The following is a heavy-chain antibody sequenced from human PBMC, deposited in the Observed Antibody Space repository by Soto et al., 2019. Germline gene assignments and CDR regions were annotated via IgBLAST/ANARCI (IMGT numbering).Heavy chain of an antibody. Sequence: ASVKVSCKASGYTFTGYYMHWVRQAPGQGLEWMGWINPNSGGTNYAQKFQGWVTMTRDTSISTAYMELSRLRSDDTAVYYCARGVVVVAAKESSWFDYWGQGTLVTVSS. CDR2: INPNSGGT. D-gene: IGHD2-15*01. CDR1: GYTFTGYY. CDR3: ARGVVVVAAKESSWFDY. J-gene: IGHJ4*02. V-gene: IGHV1-2*04.